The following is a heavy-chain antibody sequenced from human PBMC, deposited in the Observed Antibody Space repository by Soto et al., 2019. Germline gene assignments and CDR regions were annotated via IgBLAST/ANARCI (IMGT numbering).Heavy chain of an antibody. Sequence: QVQLQESGPGLVKPSQTLSLTCTVSGGSISSGGYYWSWIRQHPGKGLEWIGYIYYSGSTYYNPSLKSRVTISVDTSKNQFSLKLSSVTAADTAVYYCARGGDIVVVPAAIFSYAQNGGYWFDPWGQGTLVTVSS. CDR1: GGSISSGGYY. J-gene: IGHJ5*02. CDR2: IYYSGST. CDR3: ARGGDIVVVPAAIFSYAQNGGYWFDP. D-gene: IGHD2-2*01. V-gene: IGHV4-31*03.